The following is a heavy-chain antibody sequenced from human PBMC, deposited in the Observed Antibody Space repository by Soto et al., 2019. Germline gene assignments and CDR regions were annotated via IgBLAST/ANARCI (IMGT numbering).Heavy chain of an antibody. CDR2: IKPDGSGE. J-gene: IGHJ4*02. V-gene: IGHV3-7*01. Sequence: GGSLRLSCTASGITLSRDWMTWVRQAPGKGLEWVASIKPDGSGEYYLDSVKGRFTISRDNTKSSLYLQANSLRAEDTAMYFCAKLLNGVTALDYWGQGTLVTVSS. D-gene: IGHD2-21*02. CDR1: GITLSRDW. CDR3: AKLLNGVTALDY.